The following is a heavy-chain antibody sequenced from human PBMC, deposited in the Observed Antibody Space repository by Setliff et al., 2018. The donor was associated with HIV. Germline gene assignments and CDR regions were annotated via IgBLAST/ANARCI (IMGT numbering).Heavy chain of an antibody. CDR3: ARDGPIAAVGTEGLWFDP. J-gene: IGHJ5*02. CDR1: GGTFSSYA. V-gene: IGHV1-69*13. D-gene: IGHD6-13*01. Sequence: SVKVSCKASGGTFSSYAISWVRQAPGQGLEWMGGIIPIFGTANYAQKFQGRVTITADESTSTAYMELSSLRSEDTAMYYCARDGPIAAVGTEGLWFDPWGQGTLVTVSS. CDR2: IIPIFGTA.